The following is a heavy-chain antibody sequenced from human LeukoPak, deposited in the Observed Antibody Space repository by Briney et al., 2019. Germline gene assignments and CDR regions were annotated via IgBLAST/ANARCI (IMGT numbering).Heavy chain of an antibody. CDR1: GFTFSSYG. D-gene: IGHD1-7*01. V-gene: IGHV3-33*08. CDR3: ARGTSYFDY. Sequence: GRSLRLSCAASGFTFSSYGMHWVRQAPGKGLEWVAVIWYGGSNKYYADSVKGRFTISRDNSKNTLYLQMNSLRAEDTAVYYCARGTSYFDYWGQGTLVTVSS. CDR2: IWYGGSNK. J-gene: IGHJ4*02.